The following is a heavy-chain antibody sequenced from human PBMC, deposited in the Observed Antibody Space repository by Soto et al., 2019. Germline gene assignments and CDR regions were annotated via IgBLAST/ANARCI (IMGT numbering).Heavy chain of an antibody. CDR2: IYYSGIT. Sequence: SSETLSLTCSVSGGSINSSIYFWGWVRHPPGKGLEWIGSIYYSGITYYNPSLRSRVTISVDTSKNQFSLKLSSVTAADTAVFYCARHYSSGSRNWFDPWGQGTLVTVSS. J-gene: IGHJ5*02. CDR3: ARHYSSGSRNWFDP. D-gene: IGHD6-19*01. CDR1: GGSINSSIYF. V-gene: IGHV4-39*01.